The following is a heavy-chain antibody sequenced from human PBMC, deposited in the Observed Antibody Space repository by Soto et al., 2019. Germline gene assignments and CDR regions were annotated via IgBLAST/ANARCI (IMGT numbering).Heavy chain of an antibody. D-gene: IGHD2-8*01. J-gene: IGHJ6*03. CDR3: ARRSKGTNYYYYMDV. V-gene: IGHV3-33*01. CDR1: GFTFSSYG. Sequence: GGSLRLSCAASGFTFSSYGMHWVRQAPGKGLEWVAVIWYDGSNKYYADSVKGRFTISTDNSKNTLYLQMNSLRAEDTAVYYCARRSKGTNYYYYMDVWGKGTTVTVSS. CDR2: IWYDGSNK.